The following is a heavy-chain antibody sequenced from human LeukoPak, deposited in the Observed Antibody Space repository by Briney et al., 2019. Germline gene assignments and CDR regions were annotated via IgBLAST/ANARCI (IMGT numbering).Heavy chain of an antibody. V-gene: IGHV4-61*02. J-gene: IGHJ3*02. Sequence: SETLSLTCTVSGGSISSGSYYWSWIRQPAGKGLEWIGRIYTSGSTNYNPSLKSRVTISVDTSKNQFSLKLSSVTAADTAVYYCARGVRDSSGPGDAFDIWGQGTMVTVSS. D-gene: IGHD3-22*01. CDR1: GGSISSGSYY. CDR3: ARGVRDSSGPGDAFDI. CDR2: IYTSGST.